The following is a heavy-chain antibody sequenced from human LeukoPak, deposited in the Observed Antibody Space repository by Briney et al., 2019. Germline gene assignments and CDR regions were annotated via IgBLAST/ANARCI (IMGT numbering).Heavy chain of an antibody. CDR3: ARGGSGSQYAFDI. V-gene: IGHV1-69*04. D-gene: IGHD3-10*01. CDR1: GGTFSSYA. Sequence: GASVKVSCKASGGTFSSYAISWVRQAPGQGLGWMGRIIPILGIANYAQKFQGRVTITADKSTSTAYMELSSLRSEDTAVYYCARGGSGSQYAFDIWGQGTMVTVSS. J-gene: IGHJ3*02. CDR2: IIPILGIA.